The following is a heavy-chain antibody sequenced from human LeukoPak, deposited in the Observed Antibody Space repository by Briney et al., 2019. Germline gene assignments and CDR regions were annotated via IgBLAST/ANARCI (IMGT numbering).Heavy chain of an antibody. J-gene: IGHJ5*02. CDR2: INSDSGFT. CDR1: GYTFTGYY. D-gene: IGHD3-9*01. V-gene: IGHV1-2*02. CDR3: ARNFDMKGFDP. Sequence: ASVKVSCKASGYTFTGYYMNWVRQAPGQGLEWMGWINSDSGFTKYAQKFQGRVTMTRDTSITTAYMDLTRLTSDDTAVYYCARNFDMKGFDPWGQGTLVTVSS.